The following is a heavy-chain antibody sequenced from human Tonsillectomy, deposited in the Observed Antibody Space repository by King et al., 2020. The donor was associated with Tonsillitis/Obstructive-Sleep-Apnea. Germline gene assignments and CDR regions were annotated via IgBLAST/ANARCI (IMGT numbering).Heavy chain of an antibody. CDR2: IFSNDEK. V-gene: IGHV2-26*01. Sequence: TLKESGPVLVKPTETLTLTCTVSGFSLSNARMSVSWIRQPPGKALEWLAHIFSNDEKIYRISLKSSLSNSNDTSKSQVVLTMTNMDTVDTATYYCARISCSSTSCYDFDYWGQGTLVTVSS. CDR1: GFSLSNARMS. CDR3: ARISCSSTSCYDFDY. J-gene: IGHJ4*02. D-gene: IGHD2-2*01.